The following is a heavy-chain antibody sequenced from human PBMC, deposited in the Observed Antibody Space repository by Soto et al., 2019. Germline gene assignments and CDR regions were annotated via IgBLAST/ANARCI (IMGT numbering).Heavy chain of an antibody. CDR3: ARGNYDYIWGSYRYKDY. Sequence: QVQLVESGGGVVQPGRSLRLSCAASGFTFSSYGMHWVRQAPGKGLEWVAVIWYDGSNKYYADSVKGRFTISRDNSKNTLYLQMNSRRAEETAGYYCARGNYDYIWGSYRYKDYWGQGTLVPVSS. V-gene: IGHV3-33*01. CDR1: GFTFSSYG. D-gene: IGHD3-16*02. J-gene: IGHJ4*02. CDR2: IWYDGSNK.